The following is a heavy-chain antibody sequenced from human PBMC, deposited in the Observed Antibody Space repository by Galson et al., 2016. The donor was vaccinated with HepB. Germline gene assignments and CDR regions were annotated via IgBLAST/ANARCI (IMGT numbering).Heavy chain of an antibody. V-gene: IGHV3-33*01. J-gene: IGHJ4*02. CDR2: IWYDGSNE. Sequence: SLRLSCAASGFSFSRYGMHWVRRAPGKGLEWVAVIWYDGSNEYYADSVRGRFTISRDNSTNTLYLQMNSLRAEDTAVYYCARGSNYLDYWGQGTLVTVSS. CDR1: GFSFSRYG. CDR3: ARGSNYLDY.